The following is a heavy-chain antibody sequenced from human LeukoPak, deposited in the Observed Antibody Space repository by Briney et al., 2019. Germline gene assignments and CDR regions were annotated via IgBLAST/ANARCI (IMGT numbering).Heavy chain of an antibody. CDR3: ARALTTLTYEGY. D-gene: IGHD1-1*01. V-gene: IGHV3-21*01. CDR1: GFTFSSYG. J-gene: IGHJ4*02. Sequence: GGSLRLSCAASGFTFSSYGMHWVRQAPGKGLEWVSSISGSNSYIFYADSVKGRFTVSRDNAKDSLYLQMNSLRAEDTAVYYCARALTTLTYEGYWGQGTLVTVSS. CDR2: ISGSNSYI.